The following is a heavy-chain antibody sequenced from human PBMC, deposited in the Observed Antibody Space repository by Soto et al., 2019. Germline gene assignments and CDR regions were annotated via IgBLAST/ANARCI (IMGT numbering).Heavy chain of an antibody. Sequence: GGSLRLSCAASGFTFSSYGMHWVRQAPGKGLEWVAVISYDGSNKYYADSVKGRFTISRDNSKNTLYLQMNSLRAEDTAVYYCAEVSIAGYYYYGMDVWGQGTKVTVSS. CDR2: ISYDGSNK. CDR1: GFTFSSYG. V-gene: IGHV3-30*18. D-gene: IGHD2-21*01. J-gene: IGHJ6*02. CDR3: AEVSIAGYYYYGMDV.